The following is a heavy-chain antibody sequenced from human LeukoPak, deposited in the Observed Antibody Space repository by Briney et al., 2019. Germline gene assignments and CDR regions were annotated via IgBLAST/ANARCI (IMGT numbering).Heavy chain of an antibody. D-gene: IGHD3-9*01. J-gene: IGHJ4*02. Sequence: SETLSLTCTVSGYSISSGYYWGWIRQPPGKGLEWIGSIYHSGSTYYNPSLKSRVTISVDTSKNQFSLKLSSVTAADTAVYYCARVRMGYDILTGYSSIDYWGQGTLVTVSS. CDR1: GYSISSGYY. CDR3: ARVRMGYDILTGYSSIDY. V-gene: IGHV4-38-2*02. CDR2: IYHSGST.